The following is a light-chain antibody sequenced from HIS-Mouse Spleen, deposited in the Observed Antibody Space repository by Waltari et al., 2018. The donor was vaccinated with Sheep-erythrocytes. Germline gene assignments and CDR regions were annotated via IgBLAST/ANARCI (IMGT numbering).Light chain of an antibody. V-gene: IGKV1-13*01. CDR2: DAS. CDR3: QQFNNYPWT. CDR1: QGISSA. J-gene: IGKJ1*01. Sequence: AIQLTQSPSSLSASVGDRVTITCRASQGISSALACYQQQPGKAPKLLIYDASSLESGVPSRFSGSGSGTDFTLTISSLQPEDFACYYCQQFNNYPWTFGQGTKVEIK.